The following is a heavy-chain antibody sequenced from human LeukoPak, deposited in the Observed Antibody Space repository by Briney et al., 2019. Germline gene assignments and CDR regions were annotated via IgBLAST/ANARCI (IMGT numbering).Heavy chain of an antibody. CDR3: ATLFDYQYYFDY. D-gene: IGHD3-9*01. Sequence: GGSLRLSCAAPGFTFSSYGMHWVRQAPGKGLEWVAVIWYDGSNKYYADSVKGRFTISRDNSKNTLYLQMNSLRAEDTAVYYCATLFDYQYYFDYWGQGTLVTVSS. CDR1: GFTFSSYG. J-gene: IGHJ4*02. CDR2: IWYDGSNK. V-gene: IGHV3-33*01.